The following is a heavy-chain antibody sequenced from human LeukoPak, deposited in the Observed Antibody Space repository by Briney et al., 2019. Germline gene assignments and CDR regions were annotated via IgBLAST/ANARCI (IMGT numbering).Heavy chain of an antibody. CDR1: GFTFSSYA. V-gene: IGHV3-30-3*01. Sequence: GGSLRLSCAASGFTFSSYAMHWVRQAPGKGLEWVAVISYDGSNKYYADSVKGRFTISRDNSKNTLYLQTNSLRAEDTAVYYCARDPYSSSPFFDYWGQGTLVTVSS. CDR3: ARDPYSSSPFFDY. J-gene: IGHJ4*02. D-gene: IGHD6-6*01. CDR2: ISYDGSNK.